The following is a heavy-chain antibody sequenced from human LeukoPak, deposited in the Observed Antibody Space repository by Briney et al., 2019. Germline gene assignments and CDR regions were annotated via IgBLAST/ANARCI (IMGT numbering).Heavy chain of an antibody. J-gene: IGHJ4*02. D-gene: IGHD3-10*01. Sequence: PGGSLRLSCGASGFTFSNYGMHWVRQAPGKGLEGVAFIRFYGSNKYYADSVKGRFTISRDNSKNTVCLQISSMTDDAAVEYYCPPPSSLRYGSGSPDYWGQGTLVTASS. CDR1: GFTFSNYG. CDR2: IRFYGSNK. V-gene: IGHV3-30*02. CDR3: PPPSSLRYGSGSPDY.